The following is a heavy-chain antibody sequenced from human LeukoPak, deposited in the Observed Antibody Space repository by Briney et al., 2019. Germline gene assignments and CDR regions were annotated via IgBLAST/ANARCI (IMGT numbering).Heavy chain of an antibody. CDR1: GFTFSSYA. CDR3: AKDRLQWLVRNYFDY. D-gene: IGHD6-19*01. J-gene: IGHJ4*02. V-gene: IGHV3-23*01. CDR2: ISGSGGRT. Sequence: GGSLRLSCAASGFTFSSYAMSWVRQAPGKGLEGVSAISGSGGRTYYADSGKGRFTISRDNSKITLYLQMNSLRAEDTAVYYCAKDRLQWLVRNYFDYWGQGTLVTVSS.